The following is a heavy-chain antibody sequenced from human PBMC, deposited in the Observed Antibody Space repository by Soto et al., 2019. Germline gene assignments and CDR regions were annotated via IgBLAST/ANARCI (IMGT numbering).Heavy chain of an antibody. D-gene: IGHD1-26*01. CDR2: VSGSGDST. V-gene: IGHV3-23*01. CDR1: GFTFSKYA. CDR3: TRGGAAGGDYHDF. J-gene: IGHJ4*02. Sequence: EVQLLVSGGGLAQPGGSLRLSCAASGFTFSKYAMTWVRQAPGKGLECVSGVSGSGDSTHYADSVKGRFTISRDNSKNTLYLPRNSLRAVDSAVYYCTRGGAAGGDYHDFWGQGTLVTVSS.